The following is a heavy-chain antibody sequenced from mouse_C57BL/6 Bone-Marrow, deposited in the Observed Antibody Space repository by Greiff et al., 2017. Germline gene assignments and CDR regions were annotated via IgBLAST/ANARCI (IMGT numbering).Heavy chain of an antibody. J-gene: IGHJ1*03. CDR1: GYTFTSYW. Sequence: QVHVKQPGAELVKPGASVKMSCKASGYTFTSYWITWVKQRPGQGLEWIGDIYPGSGSTNYNEKFKSKATLTGDTSSSTAYMQLSSLTSEDSAVYYGARPYYSNSWYFDVWGTGTTVTVSS. CDR3: ARPYYSNSWYFDV. V-gene: IGHV1-55*01. D-gene: IGHD2-5*01. CDR2: IYPGSGST.